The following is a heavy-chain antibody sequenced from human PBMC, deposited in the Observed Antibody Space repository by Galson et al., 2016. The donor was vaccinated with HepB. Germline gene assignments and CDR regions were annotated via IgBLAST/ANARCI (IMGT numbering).Heavy chain of an antibody. D-gene: IGHD5-24*01. V-gene: IGHV3-21*06. CDR1: GFTFTTYS. CDR2: ISSRGSYI. CDR3: ARLGAGAMPTNFERDYYYGMDF. J-gene: IGHJ6*02. Sequence: SLRLSCAVSGFTFTTYSMSWVRQVPGKGLEWVSSISSRGSYIYYADSVKGRFTISRDNARNSLYLEINSLRAEDTALYYCARLGAGAMPTNFERDYYYGMDFWGQGTTVTVSS.